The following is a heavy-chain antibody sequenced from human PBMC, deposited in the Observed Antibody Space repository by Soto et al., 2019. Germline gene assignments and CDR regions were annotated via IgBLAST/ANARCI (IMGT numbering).Heavy chain of an antibody. Sequence: GGSLRLSCAASGFTFSSYWMSWVRQAPGKGLEWVSNIKQDGSEKYYVDSVKGRFTISRDNAKNTLYLQMNSLRAEDTAVYYCAKDPLGPKGEYWGQGTLVTVSS. J-gene: IGHJ4*02. CDR3: AKDPLGPKGEY. V-gene: IGHV3-7*03. CDR2: IKQDGSEK. CDR1: GFTFSSYW. D-gene: IGHD3-16*01.